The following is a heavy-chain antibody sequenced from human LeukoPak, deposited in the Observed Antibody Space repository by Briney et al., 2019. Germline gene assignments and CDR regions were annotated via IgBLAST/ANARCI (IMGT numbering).Heavy chain of an antibody. Sequence: GRSLRLSCAASGFTFSSYAMHWVRQAPGKGLEWVAVISYDGSNKYYADSVKGRFTISRDNSKNTLYLQMNSLRAEDTAVYYCASDTAMVRQWGQGTLVTVSS. CDR3: ASDTAMVRQ. V-gene: IGHV3-30*04. D-gene: IGHD5-18*01. J-gene: IGHJ4*02. CDR1: GFTFSSYA. CDR2: ISYDGSNK.